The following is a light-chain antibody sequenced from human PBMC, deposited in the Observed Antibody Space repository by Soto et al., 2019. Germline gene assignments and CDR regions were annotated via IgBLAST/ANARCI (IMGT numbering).Light chain of an antibody. J-gene: IGKJ1*01. CDR3: QQRSNWPWT. CDR1: QNVYTY. V-gene: IGKV3-11*01. Sequence: VLTQSPATLSLSPGERPTLSCRASQNVYTYVAWYQQKIGQAPRLLIYDASNRATGIPARFSGSGSGTDFTLTISSLEPEDFAVYYCQQRSNWPWTFGQGTKVDI. CDR2: DAS.